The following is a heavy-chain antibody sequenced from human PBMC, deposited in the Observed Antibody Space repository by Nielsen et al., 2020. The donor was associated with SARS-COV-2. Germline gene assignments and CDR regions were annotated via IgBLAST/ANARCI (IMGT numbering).Heavy chain of an antibody. CDR2: TYHSGSA. Sequence: SETLSLTCTVSGGSISSFYWSWIRQPPGKGLEWIGFTYHSGSANYNPSLKSRVAISGDTSKNQISLSLNSVTAADTAVYYCARAAGNDLSFYLDYWGQGTLVTVSS. CDR3: ARAAGNDLSFYLDY. J-gene: IGHJ4*02. CDR1: GGSISSFY. V-gene: IGHV4-59*01. D-gene: IGHD1-1*01.